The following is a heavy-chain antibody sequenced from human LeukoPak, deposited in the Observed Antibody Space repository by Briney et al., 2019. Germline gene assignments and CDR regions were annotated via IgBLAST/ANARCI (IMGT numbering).Heavy chain of an antibody. J-gene: IGHJ4*02. CDR1: GFTFSSYA. D-gene: IGHD3-22*01. V-gene: IGHV3-23*01. CDR2: ISGSGGKT. CDR3: AKDLNDNSFDY. Sequence: GGSLRLSCVVSGFTFSSYAMSWVRQAPGKGLEWVSAISGSGGKTKYAECGKGRLTIYREKGKNTMYIKINSLRAEDTAVYYCAKDLNDNSFDYWGQGALITVSS.